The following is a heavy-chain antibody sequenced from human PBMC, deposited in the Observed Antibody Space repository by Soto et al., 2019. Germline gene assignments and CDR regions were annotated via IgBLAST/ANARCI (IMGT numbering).Heavy chain of an antibody. Sequence: SETLSLTCTVSGGSIRSTTYYWAWIRQPPGKGLEWIGSIYYSGTTYYNPSLKSRVTIYVDTSKIQFSLRLTSVTAADTAVYYCARHWSSSANNWFDXWGQGTLVTVSX. J-gene: IGHJ5*02. CDR1: GGSIRSTTYY. V-gene: IGHV4-39*01. CDR3: ARHWSSSANNWFDX. CDR2: IYYSGTT.